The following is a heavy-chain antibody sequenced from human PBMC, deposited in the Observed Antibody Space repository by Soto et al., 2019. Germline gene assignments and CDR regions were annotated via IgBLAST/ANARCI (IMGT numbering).Heavy chain of an antibody. V-gene: IGHV3-74*01. D-gene: IGHD3-10*01. J-gene: IGHJ4*02. CDR3: ARVGGGSGNFDY. CDR2: INGDGTFT. CDR1: GFTFSNYW. Sequence: GSLRLSCGASGFTFSNYWMHWVRQAPGEGLVWVSRINGDGTFTRFADSVKGRFTISRDNAKNTLYLQMNSLRVDDTAVYYCARVGGGSGNFDYWGQGTLVTVSS.